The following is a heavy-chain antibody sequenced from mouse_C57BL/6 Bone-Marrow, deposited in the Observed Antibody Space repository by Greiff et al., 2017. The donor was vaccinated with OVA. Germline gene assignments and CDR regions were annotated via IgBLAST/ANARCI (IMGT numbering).Heavy chain of an antibody. V-gene: IGHV1-36*01. J-gene: IGHJ4*01. D-gene: IGHD1-1*01. CDR1: GFTFTDYY. Sequence: VEPGPSVKISCKASGFTFTDYYMHWVKQSHGKSLEWIGLVYPYNGGTSYNQKFTCKATLTVDTSSSTAYMELNSLTSEDSAVYYCASLDYYGSSPLAMDYWGQGTSVTVSS. CDR2: VYPYNGGT. CDR3: ASLDYYGSSPLAMDY.